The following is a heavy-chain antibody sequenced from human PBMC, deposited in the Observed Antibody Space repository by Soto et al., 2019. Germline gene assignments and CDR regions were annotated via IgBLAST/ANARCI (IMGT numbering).Heavy chain of an antibody. CDR3: ARARGWNDGERYYYYGMDV. D-gene: IGHD1-1*01. CDR2: IYYSGST. V-gene: IGHV4-61*01. CDR1: GGSVSSGSYY. Sequence: KPSETLSLTCTVSGGSVSSGSYYWSWIRQPPGKGLEWIGYIYYSGSTNYNPSLKSRVTISVDTSKNQFSLKLSSVTAADTAVYYCARARGWNDGERYYYYGMDVWGHGTTVTVSS. J-gene: IGHJ6*02.